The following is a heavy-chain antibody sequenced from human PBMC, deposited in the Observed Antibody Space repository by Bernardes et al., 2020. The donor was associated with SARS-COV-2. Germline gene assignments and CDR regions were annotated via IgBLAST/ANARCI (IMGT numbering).Heavy chain of an antibody. V-gene: IGHV4-34*01. CDR2: INDGGRS. J-gene: IGHJ4*02. Sequence: SETLSLTCGVYGGSLRGFYWTWIRQSPGKGLEWIGEINDGGRSNPNLSLKSRVTMSIDISKKQFSLNLTSVTAADTAMYFCARAQVFGNYYASGTVDSWGQGTLVTVSS. CDR1: GGSLRGFY. CDR3: ARAQVFGNYYASGTVDS. D-gene: IGHD3-10*01.